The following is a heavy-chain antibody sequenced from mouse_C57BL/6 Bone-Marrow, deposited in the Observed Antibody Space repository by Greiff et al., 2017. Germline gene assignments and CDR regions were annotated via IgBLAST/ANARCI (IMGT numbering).Heavy chain of an antibody. J-gene: IGHJ2*01. D-gene: IGHD2-3*01. V-gene: IGHV14-4*01. CDR3: TRGYDGY. Sequence: EVQLQQSGAELVRPGASVKLSCTASGFTIKDDYMHWVKQRPEQGLEWIGWIDPENGDTEYASKFQGKATITADTSSNTAYLQLSSLTSEDAAVYYCTRGYDGYWGQGTTLTVSA. CDR2: IDPENGDT. CDR1: GFTIKDDY.